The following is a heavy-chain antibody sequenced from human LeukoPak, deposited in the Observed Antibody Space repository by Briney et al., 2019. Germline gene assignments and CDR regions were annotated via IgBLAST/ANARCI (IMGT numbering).Heavy chain of an antibody. V-gene: IGHV3-21*01. Sequence: PGGSLRLSCAASGFTFSSYSMNWVRQAPGKGLEWVSSISSSSSYIYYADSVKGRFTVSRDNAKNSLYLQMNSLRAEDTATYYCARGEFGDYYYFYMDVWGKGTTVTVSS. CDR3: ARGEFGDYYYFYMDV. CDR1: GFTFSSYS. J-gene: IGHJ6*03. D-gene: IGHD2/OR15-2a*01. CDR2: ISSSSSYI.